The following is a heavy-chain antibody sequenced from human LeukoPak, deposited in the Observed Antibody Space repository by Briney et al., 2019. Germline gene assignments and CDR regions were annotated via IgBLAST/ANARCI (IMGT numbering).Heavy chain of an antibody. V-gene: IGHV3-23*01. CDR3: AKDFQRDDYVNWFDS. CDR2: ISGSGDTT. J-gene: IGHJ5*01. CDR1: GFTFNNYA. D-gene: IGHD3-16*01. Sequence: GGSLRLSCAASGFTFNNYAMNWVRQAPGKGLEHVSYISGSGDTTYYADSVKGRFTISRDNSKNTLYLQMNSLRAEDTAVYYCAKDFQRDDYVNWFDSWG.